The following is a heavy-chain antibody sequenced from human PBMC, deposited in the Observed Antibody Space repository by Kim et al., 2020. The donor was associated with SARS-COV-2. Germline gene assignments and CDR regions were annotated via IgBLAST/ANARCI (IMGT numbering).Heavy chain of an antibody. D-gene: IGHD3-10*01. CDR3: TTVPMVRGSLPPVDP. Sequence: GGSLRLSCAASGFTFSNAWMSWVRQAPGKGLEWVGRIKSKTDGGTTDYAAPVKGRFTISRDDSKNTLYLQMNSLKTEDTAVYYCTTVPMVRGSLPPVDPWGQGTLVTVSS. V-gene: IGHV3-15*01. J-gene: IGHJ5*02. CDR1: GFTFSNAW. CDR2: IKSKTDGGTT.